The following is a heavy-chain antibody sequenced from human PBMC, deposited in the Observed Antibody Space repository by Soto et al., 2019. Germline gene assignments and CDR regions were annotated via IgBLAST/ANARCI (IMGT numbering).Heavy chain of an antibody. CDR1: GGTFSSYG. J-gene: IGHJ4*02. D-gene: IGHD2-15*01. V-gene: IGHV1-69*12. CDR2: NIPIFGTA. CDR3: ARESRYCSGGSCYFLPGIDY. Sequence: QVQLVQSGAEVKKPGSSVKVSCKASGGTFSSYGISWVRQAPGQGLEWMGGNIPIFGTANYAQKFQGRVTITADESTSTAYMELSSLRSEDTAVYYCARESRYCSGGSCYFLPGIDYWGQGTLVTVSS.